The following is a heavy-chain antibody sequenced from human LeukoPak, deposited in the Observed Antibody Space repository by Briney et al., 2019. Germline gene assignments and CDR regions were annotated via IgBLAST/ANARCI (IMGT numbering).Heavy chain of an antibody. CDR3: ARVCGSYSWAFDY. V-gene: IGHV1-3*01. CDR2: INAGNGNT. Sequence: ASVKVSCKASGYTFTSYAMHWVRQAPGQRLEWMGWINAGNGNTKYSQKFQGRVTITRDTSASTAYMELSSLRSEDTAVYCCARVCGSYSWAFDYWGQGTLVTVSS. CDR1: GYTFTSYA. D-gene: IGHD1-26*01. J-gene: IGHJ4*02.